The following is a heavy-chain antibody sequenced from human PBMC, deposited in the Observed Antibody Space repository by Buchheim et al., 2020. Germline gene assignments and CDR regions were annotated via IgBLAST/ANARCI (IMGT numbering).Heavy chain of an antibody. J-gene: IGHJ6*02. CDR1: GFTFSGYS. D-gene: IGHD2-2*01. CDR3: ARSQGKGYCSSTSCYSFGYYYYGMDV. V-gene: IGHV3-21*01. CDR2: ISSSSHYI. Sequence: EVQLVESGGGLVKPGGSLRLSCAASGFTFSGYSMNWVRQAPGKGLEWVSSISSSSHYIYYADSVKGRFTISRDNAKNSLLLQMNSLRAEDTAVYYCARSQGKGYCSSTSCYSFGYYYYGMDVWGQGTT.